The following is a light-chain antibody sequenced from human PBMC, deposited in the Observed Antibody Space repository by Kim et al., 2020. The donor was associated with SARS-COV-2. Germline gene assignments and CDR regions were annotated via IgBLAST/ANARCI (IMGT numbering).Light chain of an antibody. J-gene: IGKJ3*01. CDR3: QQRFRYPLT. V-gene: IGKV1-9*01. Sequence: IQLTQSPSSLSASVGDSVTITCRASQDVRSYVAWYQQKPGKAPVLLINAASTLQSGVPPRFSGRGSGTEFTLTITGLQPEDVATYHCQQRFRYPLTFGPGTKVDI. CDR2: AAS. CDR1: QDVRSY.